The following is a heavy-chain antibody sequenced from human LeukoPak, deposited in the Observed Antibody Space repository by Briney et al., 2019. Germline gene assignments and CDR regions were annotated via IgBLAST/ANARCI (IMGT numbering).Heavy chain of an antibody. J-gene: IGHJ4*02. Sequence: SVKVSCKASGYTITSYGISWVRQAPGQGLEWMGGIIPIFGTANYAQKFQGRVTITADESTSTAYMELSSLRSEDTAVYYCAREIMYSSGWVHDYWGQGTLVTVSS. CDR2: IIPIFGTA. V-gene: IGHV1-69*13. CDR1: GYTITSYG. CDR3: AREIMYSSGWVHDY. D-gene: IGHD6-19*01.